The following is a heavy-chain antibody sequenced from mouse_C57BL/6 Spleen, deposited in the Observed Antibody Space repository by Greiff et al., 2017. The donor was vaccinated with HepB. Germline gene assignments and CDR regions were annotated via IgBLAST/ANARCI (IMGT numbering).Heavy chain of an antibody. J-gene: IGHJ4*01. D-gene: IGHD1-1*01. CDR3: ARKATVPNYYAMDY. Sequence: VKVVESGPGLVQPSQSLSITCTVSGFSLTSYGVHWVRQSPGKGLEWLGVIWSGGSTDYNAAFISRLSISKDNSKSQVFFKMNSLQADDTAIYYCARKATVPNYYAMDYWGQGTSVTVSS. CDR2: IWSGGST. CDR1: GFSLTSYG. V-gene: IGHV2-2*01.